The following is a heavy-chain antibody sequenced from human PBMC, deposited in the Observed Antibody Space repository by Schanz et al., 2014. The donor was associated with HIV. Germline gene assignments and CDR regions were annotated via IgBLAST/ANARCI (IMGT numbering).Heavy chain of an antibody. CDR2: INDSGRG. V-gene: IGHV4-34*04. D-gene: IGHD1-1*01. J-gene: IGHJ4*03. Sequence: QVQLQQWGAGLLKPSETLSLTCAVYGGSFSGDYWTWLRQPPGKALEWIGEINDSGRGSINPSLKGRAPMSVDPSKNHFSLKLSSVTAADTAFYYCAKDGGRRGGQRQLFAYWGHGTLVTVSS. CDR1: GGSFSGDY. CDR3: AKDGGRRGGQRQLFAY.